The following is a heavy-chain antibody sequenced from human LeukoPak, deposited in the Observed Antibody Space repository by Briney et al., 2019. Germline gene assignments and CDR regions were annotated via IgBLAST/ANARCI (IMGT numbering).Heavy chain of an antibody. CDR2: ISAYNGNT. CDR1: GYTFTGYY. J-gene: IGHJ6*02. V-gene: IGHV1-18*04. Sequence: EASVKVSCKASGYTFTGYYMHWVRQAPGQGLEWMGWISAYNGNTNYAQKLQGRVTMTTDTSTSTAYMELRSLRSDDTAVYYCAREGYCSGGSCYGYYYYGMDVWGQGTTVTVSS. D-gene: IGHD2-15*01. CDR3: AREGYCSGGSCYGYYYYGMDV.